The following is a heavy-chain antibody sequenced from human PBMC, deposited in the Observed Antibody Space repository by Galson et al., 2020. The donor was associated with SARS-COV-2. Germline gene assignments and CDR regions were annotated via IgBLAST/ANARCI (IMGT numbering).Heavy chain of an antibody. CDR3: WSLYGSGSDGYFDY. CDR1: GFTFSSYA. CDR2: ISSNGGST. V-gene: IGHV3-64D*06. J-gene: IGHJ4*02. Sequence: GSLRLSCSASGFTFSSYAMHWVRQAPGQGLEYVSAISSNGGSTYYADSVKGRFTISRDNSKNTLYLQMSSLRAEDTAVYYFWSLYGSGSDGYFDYWGQGTLVTVSS. D-gene: IGHD3-10*01.